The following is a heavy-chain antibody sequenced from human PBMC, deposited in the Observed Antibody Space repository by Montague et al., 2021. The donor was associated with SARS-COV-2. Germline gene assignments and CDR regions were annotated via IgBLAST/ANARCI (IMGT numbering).Heavy chain of an antibody. CDR3: ARNPADYYGSGSYPTWENWFDP. CDR2: IYYSGST. CDR1: GGSISSSSYY. J-gene: IGHJ5*02. D-gene: IGHD3-10*01. Sequence: SETLSLTCTVSGGSISSSSYYWGWIRQPPGKGLEWIGSIYYSGSTYYNPSLKSRVTISVDTSKNQFSLKLSSVTAADTAVYYCARNPADYYGSGSYPTWENWFDPWGQGTLVTGSS. V-gene: IGHV4-39*01.